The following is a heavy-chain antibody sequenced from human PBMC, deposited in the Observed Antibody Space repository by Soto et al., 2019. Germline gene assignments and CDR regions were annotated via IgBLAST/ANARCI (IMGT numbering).Heavy chain of an antibody. Sequence: QVQLQESGPGLMKPSETLSLTCTVSGGSISSYYWSWIRQPPGKGLEWIGYIYYGGSTNNNPSLNSRLTISVHTSKNQFSLKLSSVTAADTAVYYCARSLRYSSLWYHFDYWGQGTLVTVSS. J-gene: IGHJ4*02. CDR1: GGSISSYY. CDR3: ARSLRYSSLWYHFDY. CDR2: IYYGGST. D-gene: IGHD6-13*01. V-gene: IGHV4-59*08.